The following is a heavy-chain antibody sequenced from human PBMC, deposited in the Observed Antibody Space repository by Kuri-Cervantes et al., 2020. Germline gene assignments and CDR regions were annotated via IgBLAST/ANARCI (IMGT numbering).Heavy chain of an antibody. CDR1: GFTFSDYY. V-gene: IGHV3-43*01. CDR3: AKDPLSAAAGY. J-gene: IGHJ4*02. CDR2: ISWDGGST. Sequence: GGSLRLSCAASGFTFSDYYMTWIRQAPGKGLEWVSLISWDGGSTYYADSVKGRFTISRDNSKNSLYLQMNSLRAEDTALYYCAKDPLSAAAGYWGQGTLVTVSS. D-gene: IGHD6-13*01.